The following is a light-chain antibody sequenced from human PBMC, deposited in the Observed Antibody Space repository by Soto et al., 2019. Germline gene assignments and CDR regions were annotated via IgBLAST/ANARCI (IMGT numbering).Light chain of an antibody. CDR3: PYWGPYSVV. J-gene: IGLJ2*01. CDR1: SGHSSDA. Sequence: QSVLTQSPSASASLGASVKLTCTLSSGHSSDAIAWHQQQPEKGPRYLMKLNSDGSHSKGDGIPDRSSGSSSGAERYLTICRLPAEDAADYYCPYWGPYSVVFGGGTKLTVL. CDR2: LNSDGSH. V-gene: IGLV4-69*01.